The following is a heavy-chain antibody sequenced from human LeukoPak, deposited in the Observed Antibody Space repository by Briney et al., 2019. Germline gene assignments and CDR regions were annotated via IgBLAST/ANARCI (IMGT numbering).Heavy chain of an antibody. J-gene: IGHJ4*02. CDR1: GFIFSNYW. Sequence: PGGSLRLSCAASGFIFSNYWMNWVRLAPGKGXEWVANIKQDGGEKYFADSVKGRFSVSRDNARNSLYLQMNSLRAEDTAVYYCARESRSGLDYWGQGTLVAVSS. CDR2: IKQDGGEK. V-gene: IGHV3-7*03. CDR3: ARESRSGLDY. D-gene: IGHD3-3*01.